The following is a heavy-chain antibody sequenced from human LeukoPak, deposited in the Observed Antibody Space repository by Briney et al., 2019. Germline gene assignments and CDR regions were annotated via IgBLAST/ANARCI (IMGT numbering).Heavy chain of an antibody. CDR2: ISGSGGST. D-gene: IGHD3-3*01. V-gene: IGHV3-23*01. CDR1: GFAFSSYA. Sequence: GGSLRLSCAASGFAFSSYAMSWVRQAPGKGLEWVSAISGSGGSTYYADSVKGRFTITRDNSKNTLYLQMNSLRAEDTAVYYCAKVLATVDFWSGSAFDYWGQGTLVTVSS. CDR3: AKVLATVDFWSGSAFDY. J-gene: IGHJ4*02.